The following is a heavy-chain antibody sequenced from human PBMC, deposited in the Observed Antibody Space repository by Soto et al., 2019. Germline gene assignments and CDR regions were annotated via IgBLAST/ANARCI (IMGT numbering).Heavy chain of an antibody. J-gene: IGHJ4*02. D-gene: IGHD3-22*01. CDR1: GYTFRRYG. CDR3: ARDWSRYYDNSGLIWFY. V-gene: IGHV1-18*04. Sequence: GASVKVSFKASGYTFRRYGISWVRQAPGQGLEWVGWISAYNGDTHYAPKFQDRITLTTETSTDTAYMELRSLRLDDTAVYYCARDWSRYYDNSGLIWFYWGQGSLVTVSS. CDR2: ISAYNGDT.